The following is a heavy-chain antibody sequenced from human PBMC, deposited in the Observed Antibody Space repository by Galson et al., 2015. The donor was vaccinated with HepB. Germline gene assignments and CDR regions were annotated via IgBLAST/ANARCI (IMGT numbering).Heavy chain of an antibody. CDR3: ARGPLLWFGEYQYYFDY. J-gene: IGHJ4*01. CDR2: IIPIFGTA. CDR1: GGTFSSYA. D-gene: IGHD3-10*01. V-gene: IGHV1-69*13. Sequence: SVKVSCKASGGTFSSYAISWVRQAPGQGLEWMGGIIPIFGTANYAQKFQGRVTITADESTSTAYMELSSLRSEDTAVYYCARGPLLWFGEYQYYFDYWGQEPWSPSPQ.